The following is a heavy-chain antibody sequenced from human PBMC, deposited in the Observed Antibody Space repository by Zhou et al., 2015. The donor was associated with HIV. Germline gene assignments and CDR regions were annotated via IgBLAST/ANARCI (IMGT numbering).Heavy chain of an antibody. D-gene: IGHD6-19*01. J-gene: IGHJ4*02. CDR2: ISWNSGSI. V-gene: IGHV3-9*01. CDR3: AKGSSGWYIASNFDY. Sequence: EVQLVESGGGLVQPGRSLRLSCAASGFTFDDFAMHWVRQAPGKGLEWVSGISWNSGSIGYADSVKGRFTISRDNAKNSLYLQMNSLRAEDTALYYCAKGSSGWYIASNFDYWGQGNPGHRLL. CDR1: GFTFDDFA.